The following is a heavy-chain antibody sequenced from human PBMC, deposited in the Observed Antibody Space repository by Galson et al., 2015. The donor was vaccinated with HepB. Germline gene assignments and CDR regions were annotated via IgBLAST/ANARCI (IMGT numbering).Heavy chain of an antibody. D-gene: IGHD4-11*01. CDR3: ARDVGWYSDLHFEY. CDR1: GYTFTSNA. Sequence: SCKASGYTFTSNAMHWVRQAPGQRLEWMGWINAGNGNTKYSQKFQGRVTITRDTSASTVYMELSGLRSEDTAVYYCARDVGWYSDLHFEYWGQGTLVTVSS. CDR2: INAGNGNT. J-gene: IGHJ4*02. V-gene: IGHV1-3*01.